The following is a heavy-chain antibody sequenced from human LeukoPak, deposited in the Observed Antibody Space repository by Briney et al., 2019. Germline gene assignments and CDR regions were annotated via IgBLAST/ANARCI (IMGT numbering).Heavy chain of an antibody. J-gene: IGHJ4*02. CDR2: ISTSGST. D-gene: IGHD3-16*02. V-gene: IGHV4-4*09. CDR1: AASISNYC. CDR3: ASPRSSYRYTFDY. Sequence: SETLSLTCAVSAASISNYCWSWIRQAPGKGLEWIGYISTSGSTNYNPSLKSRVSISLDTSENRFSLNLNFVTAADTAVYYCASPRSSYRYTFDYWGRGALVTVSS.